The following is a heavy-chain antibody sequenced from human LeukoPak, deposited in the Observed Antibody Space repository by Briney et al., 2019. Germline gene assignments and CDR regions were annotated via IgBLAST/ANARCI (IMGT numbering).Heavy chain of an antibody. CDR2: IYPGDSDT. CDR1: GYRFTSYW. CDR3: ARQGAAGKYYYYYMDV. V-gene: IGHV5-51*01. Sequence: GESLKISCQGSGYRFTSYWIGWVRPMPGKGLEWMGIIYPGDSDTRYSPSFQGQVTISADKSISTAYLQWSSLKASDTAMYYCARQGAAGKYYYYYMDVWGKGTTVTVSS. D-gene: IGHD6-13*01. J-gene: IGHJ6*03.